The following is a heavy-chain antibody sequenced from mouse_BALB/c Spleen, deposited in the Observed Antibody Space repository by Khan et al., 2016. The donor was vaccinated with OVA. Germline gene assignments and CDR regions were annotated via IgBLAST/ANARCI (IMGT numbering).Heavy chain of an antibody. CDR3: ATSYFYGYYFDY. CDR1: GFTFSSYG. CDR2: ISGDSNTI. V-gene: IGHV5-17*02. Sequence: EVQRVESGGGLVQPGGSRKLSCAASGFTFSSYGMHWVRQAPERGLEWVAYISGDSNTIYYADTVKGRFTISRDTPRKTLFLQMTSLMSEDTAMYYCATSYFYGYYFDYWGPGTTLTVSS. D-gene: IGHD1-1*01. J-gene: IGHJ2*01.